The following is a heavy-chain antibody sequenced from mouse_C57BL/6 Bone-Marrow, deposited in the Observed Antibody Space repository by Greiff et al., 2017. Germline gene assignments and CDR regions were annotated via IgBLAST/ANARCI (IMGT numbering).Heavy chain of an antibody. CDR1: GYTFTDYE. J-gene: IGHJ3*01. D-gene: IGHD1-1*01. Sequence: HVQLQPSWAELVRPGASVTLSCKASGYTFTDYELHWVKQTPVHGLEWIGAIDPETGGTAYNQKFKGKAILTADKSSSTAYMELRSLTSEDSAVYYCTRGYYGEDWFAYWGQGTLVTVSA. CDR3: TRGYYGEDWFAY. CDR2: IDPETGGT. V-gene: IGHV1-15*01.